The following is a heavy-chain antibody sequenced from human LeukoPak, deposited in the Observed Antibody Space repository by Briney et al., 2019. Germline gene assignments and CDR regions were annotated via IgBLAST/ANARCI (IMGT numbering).Heavy chain of an antibody. CDR3: ARGLCSSTSCYGSMTTYYFDY. CDR1: GGSFSGYY. V-gene: IGHV4-34*01. CDR2: INHSGST. Sequence: SETLSLTCAVYGGSFSGYYWSWIRQPPGKGLEWIGEINHSGSTNYNPSLKSRVTISVDTSKTPFSLKLSSVTAADTAVYYCARGLCSSTSCYGSMTTYYFDYWGQGTLVTVSS. J-gene: IGHJ4*02. D-gene: IGHD2-2*01.